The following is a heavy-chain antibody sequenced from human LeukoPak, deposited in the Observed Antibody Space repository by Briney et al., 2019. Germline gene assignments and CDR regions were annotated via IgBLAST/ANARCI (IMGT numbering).Heavy chain of an antibody. CDR2: INHSGST. CDR3: ARAPTLYCSGGSCYFDY. J-gene: IGHJ4*02. CDR1: GGSFGGYY. Sequence: PSETLSLTCAVYGGSFGGYYWSWIRQPPGKGLEWIGEINHSGSTNYNPSLKSRVTISVDTSKNQFSLKLSSVTAADTAVYYCARAPTLYCSGGSCYFDYWGQGTLVTVSS. D-gene: IGHD2-15*01. V-gene: IGHV4-34*01.